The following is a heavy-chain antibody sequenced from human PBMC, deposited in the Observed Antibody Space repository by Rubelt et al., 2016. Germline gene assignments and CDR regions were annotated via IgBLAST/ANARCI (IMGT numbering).Heavy chain of an antibody. CDR1: GFTFSSYS. Sequence: EVQLVESGGGLVQPGGSLRLSCAASGFTFSSYSMNWVRQAPGKGLEWVSYISSSSSTMYYACSVKGRFTISRDNAQNALYLQRNSLRAEDTAVDYCARDQWELLDYWGQGTLVTVSS. CDR2: ISSSSSTM. D-gene: IGHD1-26*01. V-gene: IGHV3-48*04. J-gene: IGHJ4*02. CDR3: ARDQWELLDY.